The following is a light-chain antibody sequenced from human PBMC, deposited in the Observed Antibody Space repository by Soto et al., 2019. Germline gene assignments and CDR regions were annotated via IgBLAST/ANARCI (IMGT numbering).Light chain of an antibody. J-gene: IGKJ2*01. V-gene: IGKV2-24*01. CDR3: LQATQIPHT. CDR1: RSLVHSDGNTY. CDR2: RVS. Sequence: EIVMTQTPPSSPVTLGQPASISCRSSRSLVHSDGNTYLSWLHQRPGQPPRLLIYRVSIRFSGVXDXXSGSGAGTDFTLKIARVEAEDVGVYYCLQATQIPHTFGQGTKLEI.